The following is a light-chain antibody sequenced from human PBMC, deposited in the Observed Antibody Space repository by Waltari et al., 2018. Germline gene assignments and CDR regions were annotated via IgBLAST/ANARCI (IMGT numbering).Light chain of an antibody. CDR1: QNVNSN. V-gene: IGKV3-15*01. CDR2: GAS. CDR3: QQYNSWPPYT. J-gene: IGKJ2*01. Sequence: EVVLTQSPDTLSVSPGETATLSCRASQNVNSNLAWYQQKPGQAPRLLIYGASSTATGVPARFSGSGSGTDFTLTISSLQSEDFAVYFCQQYNSWPPYTFGQGTKLEIK.